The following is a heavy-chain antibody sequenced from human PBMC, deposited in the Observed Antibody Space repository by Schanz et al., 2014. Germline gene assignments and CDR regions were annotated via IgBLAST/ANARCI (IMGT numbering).Heavy chain of an antibody. D-gene: IGHD3-22*01. J-gene: IGHJ3*01. CDR3: ARGREVVAKIFDV. Sequence: QVQLVESGGGVVQPGRSLRLSCVASGLTFISYDIHWVRQAPGKGLEWVSRMIGSGSSVFYADSVKGRFTISRDNLKNTVYLQMNSLRAGDTGVYYCARGREVVAKIFDVWGQGTMVTVSS. V-gene: IGHV3-NL1*01. CDR2: MIGSGSSV. CDR1: GLTFISYD.